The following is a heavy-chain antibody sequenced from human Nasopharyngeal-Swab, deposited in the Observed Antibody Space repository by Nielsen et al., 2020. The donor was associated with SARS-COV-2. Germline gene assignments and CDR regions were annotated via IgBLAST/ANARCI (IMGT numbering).Heavy chain of an antibody. V-gene: IGHV3-7*01. D-gene: IGHD3-16*02. J-gene: IGHJ6*02. CDR3: ARDKGMRDYVWGSYRSSYYYYYGMDV. Sequence: GESLKISCAGSGFTFSRYWMSWVRQAPGRGLEWVANIKQDGSEKYYEDSVKGRFTISRDNAMNSLYLQMNSLRAEDTAVYYCARDKGMRDYVWGSYRSSYYYYYGMDVWGQGTTVTVSS. CDR1: GFTFSRYW. CDR2: IKQDGSEK.